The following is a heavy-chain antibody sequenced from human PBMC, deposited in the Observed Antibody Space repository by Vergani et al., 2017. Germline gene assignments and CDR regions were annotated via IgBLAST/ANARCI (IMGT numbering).Heavy chain of an antibody. CDR1: GFAFSRYA. J-gene: IGHJ2*01. V-gene: IGHV3-23*01. CDR3: ARDHKASRLDWYFNL. Sequence: EVQLLESGGRLVQPGGSLRLSCVASGFAFSRYAMSWVRQAPGKGLEWVSGLTASGSGISYADSVRGRFTISRDNSKNTLFLQMDSLRAEDTAVYYCARDHKASRLDWYFNLWGRGTLVTVS. D-gene: IGHD6-6*01. CDR2: LTASGSGI.